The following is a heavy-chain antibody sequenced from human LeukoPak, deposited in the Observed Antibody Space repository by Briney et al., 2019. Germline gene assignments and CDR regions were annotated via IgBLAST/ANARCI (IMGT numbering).Heavy chain of an antibody. J-gene: IGHJ5*02. CDR3: AREYGSGSYDL. V-gene: IGHV4-59*06. Sequence: PSETLSLTCTVSGGSISSYYWSWIRQHPGKGLEWIGYIYYSGNTYYNPSLKSRVTISIDTSKNHFSLKLSSVTAADTAVYYCAREYGSGSYDLWGQGTLVTVSS. D-gene: IGHD3-10*01. CDR2: IYYSGNT. CDR1: GGSISSYY.